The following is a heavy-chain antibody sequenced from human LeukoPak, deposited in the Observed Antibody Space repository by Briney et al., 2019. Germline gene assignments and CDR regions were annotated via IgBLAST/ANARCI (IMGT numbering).Heavy chain of an antibody. V-gene: IGHV3-7*01. D-gene: IGHD6-19*01. CDR1: GFTFSSYW. CDR3: ARGRDSSAGYFDY. Sequence: GGSLRLSCAASGFTFSSYWMSWVRQAPGKGLEWVANIKQDGSEKYYVDSVKGRFTISRDNAKNSLYLQMNSLRAEDTAVYYCARGRDSSAGYFDYWGQGTLVTVSS. CDR2: IKQDGSEK. J-gene: IGHJ4*02.